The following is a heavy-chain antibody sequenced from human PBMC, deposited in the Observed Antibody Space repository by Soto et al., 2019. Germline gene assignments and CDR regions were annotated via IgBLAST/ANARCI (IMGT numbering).Heavy chain of an antibody. Sequence: GGSLRLSCAASGFTFSSYAMSWVRQAPGKGLEWVSAISGSGGSTYYADSVKGRFTISRDNSKNTLYLQMNSLRAEDTAVYYCVTYYDILTDRDYWGQGTLVTVSS. CDR3: VTYYDILTDRDY. D-gene: IGHD3-9*01. CDR2: ISGSGGST. V-gene: IGHV3-23*01. CDR1: GFTFSSYA. J-gene: IGHJ4*02.